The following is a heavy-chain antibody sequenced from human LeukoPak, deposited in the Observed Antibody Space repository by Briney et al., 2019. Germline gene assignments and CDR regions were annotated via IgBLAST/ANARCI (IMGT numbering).Heavy chain of an antibody. CDR2: ISYDGSNL. J-gene: IGHJ4*02. CDR1: GFTFSNFG. V-gene: IGHV3-30*18. CDR3: AKGYYYDSSGYYQHFDH. D-gene: IGHD3-22*01. Sequence: GGSLRLSCAASGFTFSNFGIHWVRQAPGKGLEWVALISYDGSNLYYADSVKGRFTISRDNSKSTLYLQMNSLRPEDTAVYYCAKGYYYDSSGYYQHFDHGGQGTLVTVSS.